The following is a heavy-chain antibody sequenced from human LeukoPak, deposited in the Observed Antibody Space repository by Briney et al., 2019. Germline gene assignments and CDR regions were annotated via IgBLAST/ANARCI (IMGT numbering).Heavy chain of an antibody. J-gene: IGHJ4*02. CDR2: IYYSGTT. V-gene: IGHV4-30-4*01. Sequence: SQTLSLTCTVSGASLSSGDDYWSWLRQPPGKGLEWIGYIYYSGTTYYNPSLKSRVTISVDTSQHTFSLKVRSVTAGERAVYYCARYSSSSGAFDYWGQGTLVTVSS. D-gene: IGHD6-6*01. CDR3: ARYSSSSGAFDY. CDR1: GASLSSGDDY.